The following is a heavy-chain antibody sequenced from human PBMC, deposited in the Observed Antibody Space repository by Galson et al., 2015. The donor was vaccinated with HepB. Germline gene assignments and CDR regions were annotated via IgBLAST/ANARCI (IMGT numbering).Heavy chain of an antibody. J-gene: IGHJ5*02. CDR2: ISSSSTYI. Sequence: SLRLSCAASGFTFSSYSMNWVRQAPGKGLEWVSCISSSSTYIHYSDSVKGRFTISRDNADDLLYLQMNSLRVEDTALYYCVRGGLRYSHPGRFDPWGQGTVVTVSS. V-gene: IGHV3-21*04. D-gene: IGHD5/OR15-5a*01. CDR3: VRGGLRYSHPGRFDP. CDR1: GFTFSSYS.